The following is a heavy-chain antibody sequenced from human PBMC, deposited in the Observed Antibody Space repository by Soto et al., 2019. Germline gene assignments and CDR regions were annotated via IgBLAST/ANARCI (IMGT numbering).Heavy chain of an antibody. CDR2: VYYTGST. CDR1: GGSISCSY. Sequence: PSETLSLTCSVSGGSISCSYWSWIRQSPGKGLEWLGYVYYTGSTNYSPSLRSRVSISVDTSKNESSLRLSSVTAADTAVYFCARSVAVPGAHIDYWGQGTQVTVS. CDR3: ARSVAVPGAHIDY. J-gene: IGHJ4*02. D-gene: IGHD6-19*01. V-gene: IGHV4-59*01.